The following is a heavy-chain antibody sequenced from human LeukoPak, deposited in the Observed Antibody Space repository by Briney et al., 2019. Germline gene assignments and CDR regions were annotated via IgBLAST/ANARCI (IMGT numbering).Heavy chain of an antibody. CDR2: IYYSGST. V-gene: IGHV4-39*01. D-gene: IGHD5-12*01. CDR1: GGSISSSSYY. J-gene: IGHJ4*02. CDR3: ARNVQWLRFYDY. Sequence: SETLSLTCTVSGGSISSSSYYWGWIRQPPGKGLEWIGSIYYSGSTYYNPSLKSRVTISVDTSKNQFSLKLSSVTAADTAVYYCARNVQWLRFYDYWGQGTLVTVSS.